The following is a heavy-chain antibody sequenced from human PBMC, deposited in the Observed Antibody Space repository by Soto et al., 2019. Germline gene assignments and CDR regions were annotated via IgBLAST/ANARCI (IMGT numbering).Heavy chain of an antibody. CDR1: GFSFSDYF. Sequence: ASVKVSCKASGFSFSDYFMHWVRQAPGQGLEWMGIINPSGDRTDYAQKFQGRVTITRDMSTSTAYMELSNLRSEDTAVYYCAAGDSSGYYGGWGQGTQVTVSS. D-gene: IGHD3-22*01. CDR3: AAGDSSGYYGG. CDR2: INPSGDRT. J-gene: IGHJ4*02. V-gene: IGHV1-46*01.